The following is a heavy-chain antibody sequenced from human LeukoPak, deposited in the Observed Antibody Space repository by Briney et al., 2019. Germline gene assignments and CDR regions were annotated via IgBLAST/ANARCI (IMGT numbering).Heavy chain of an antibody. J-gene: IGHJ4*02. CDR3: VTCGADCSPLDS. Sequence: GGSLKLSCAASGFNFGASAMNWVRQAPGKGLEWVGHIRGKANNHATAYAASMRGRFTISRDDSKNTAFLQLNSLKTEDSAVYFCVTCGADCSPLDSWGQGVLVTVSS. D-gene: IGHD2-21*02. V-gene: IGHV3-73*01. CDR2: IRGKANNHAT. CDR1: GFNFGASA.